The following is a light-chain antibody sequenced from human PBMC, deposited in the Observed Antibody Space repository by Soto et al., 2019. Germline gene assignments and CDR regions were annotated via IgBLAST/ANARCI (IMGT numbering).Light chain of an antibody. V-gene: IGKV3-20*01. CDR1: QSVSSTY. Sequence: EIVLTQSPGTLSLSPGERATLSCRASQSVSSTYLAWYQQKPGQAPRLLIYSASTRATGIPDRFSGSGSGTDFTLTISRLEPEEFAVYYCQQYDRSLYTLGQGTKLEIK. CDR3: QQYDRSLYT. J-gene: IGKJ2*01. CDR2: SAS.